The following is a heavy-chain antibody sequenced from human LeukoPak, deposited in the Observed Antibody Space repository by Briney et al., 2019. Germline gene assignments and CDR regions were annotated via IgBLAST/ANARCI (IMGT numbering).Heavy chain of an antibody. CDR1: GGSFSGYY. V-gene: IGHV4-34*01. Sequence: SEALSLTCAVYGGSFSGYYWSWIRQPPGKGLEWIGEINHSGSTNYNPSLKSRVTISVDTSKNQFSLKLSSVTAADTAVYYCARRLYCSSTSCYGSFDYWGQGTLVTVSS. J-gene: IGHJ4*02. CDR2: INHSGST. CDR3: ARRLYCSSTSCYGSFDY. D-gene: IGHD2-2*01.